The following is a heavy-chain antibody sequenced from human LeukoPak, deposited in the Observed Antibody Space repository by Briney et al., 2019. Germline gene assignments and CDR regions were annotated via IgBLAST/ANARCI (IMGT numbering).Heavy chain of an antibody. CDR1: GYSISSGYY. V-gene: IGHV4-38-2*01. CDR3: ARNGTSSYFDY. D-gene: IGHD2-2*01. J-gene: IGHJ4*02. CDR2: IYHSGST. Sequence: SETLSLTYAVSGYSISSGYYWGWIRQAPGKGLEWIGGIYHSGSTHYNPSLKSRVTISVDTPKNQFSLKLSAVTAADTAVYYCARNGTSSYFDYWGQGTLVTVSS.